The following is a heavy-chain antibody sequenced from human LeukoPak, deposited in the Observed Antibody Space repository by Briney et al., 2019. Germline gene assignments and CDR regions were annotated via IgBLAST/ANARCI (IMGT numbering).Heavy chain of an antibody. CDR2: ISSGGGNT. V-gene: IGHV3-23*01. D-gene: IGHD3-22*01. J-gene: IGHJ4*02. Sequence: GGSLRLSCAASGFTFNNYAMRWVRHAPGKGLEWVSCISSGGGNTLYADSVKGRFTISRDNSKNTLYLKMNSLRPEDTAVYYCARGAKPYDTSGYYYWGQGALVTVSP. CDR1: GFTFNNYA. CDR3: ARGAKPYDTSGYYY.